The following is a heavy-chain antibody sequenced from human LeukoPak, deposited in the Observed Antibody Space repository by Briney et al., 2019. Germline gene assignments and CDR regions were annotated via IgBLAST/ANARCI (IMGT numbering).Heavy chain of an antibody. J-gene: IGHJ4*02. D-gene: IGHD1-26*01. CDR2: LYYYGET. V-gene: IGHV4-39*07. Sequence: SETLSLTCTVSGGSLRGSNYYWGWVRQTPGKGLGRIGSLYYYGETYYNPSLMSRVTMSEDRSKNQYSLTLTSVTAADTALYYCAKDGLGRLVVGNARPRNYFDYWGQGALVTVPS. CDR3: AKDGLGRLVVGNARPRNYFDY. CDR1: GGSLRGSNYY.